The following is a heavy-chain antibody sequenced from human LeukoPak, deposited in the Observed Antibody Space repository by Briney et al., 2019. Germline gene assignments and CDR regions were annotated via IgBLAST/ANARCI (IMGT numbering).Heavy chain of an antibody. CDR2: INWNGGST. CDR3: ARVTEYGSGSRYAFDI. CDR1: GFTCEGLG. D-gene: IGHD3-10*01. Sequence: VGLLRLSWAATGFTCEGLGMGWGRHAKGKGLEWVSGINWNGGSTGYADSVKGRFTISRDNAKNSLYLQMNSLRAEDTALYHCARVTEYGSGSRYAFDIWGQGTMVTVFS. J-gene: IGHJ3*02. V-gene: IGHV3-20*01.